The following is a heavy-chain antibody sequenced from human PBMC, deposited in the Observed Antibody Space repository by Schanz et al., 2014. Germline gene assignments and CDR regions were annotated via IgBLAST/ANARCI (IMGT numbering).Heavy chain of an antibody. CDR2: ITSGSAK. J-gene: IGHJ6*02. D-gene: IGHD6-13*01. Sequence: PLVEFGGGLVQPGGSLRLSCTASGFTFRDYQMTWIRQAPGKGLEWVSYITSGSAKFYADSVKGRFTISRDNSKNTLYLQMNSLRAEDTAVYYCARDRQQLVGRIGYYYGMDVWGQGTTVTVSS. CDR3: ARDRQQLVGRIGYYYGMDV. V-gene: IGHV3-11*04. CDR1: GFTFRDYQ.